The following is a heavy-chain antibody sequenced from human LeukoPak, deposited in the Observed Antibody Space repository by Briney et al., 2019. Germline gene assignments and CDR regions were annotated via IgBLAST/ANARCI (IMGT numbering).Heavy chain of an antibody. J-gene: IGHJ4*02. CDR3: ARLNPGAAGTET. V-gene: IGHV3-48*01. Sequence: PGGSLRLSCAASGFTFSSYSMNWVRQAPGKGLEWVSYISSSSSTIYYADPVKGRFTISRDYAKNSLYLQMNSLRAEDTAVYYCARLNPGAAGTETWGQGTLVTVSS. D-gene: IGHD6-13*01. CDR1: GFTFSSYS. CDR2: ISSSSSTI.